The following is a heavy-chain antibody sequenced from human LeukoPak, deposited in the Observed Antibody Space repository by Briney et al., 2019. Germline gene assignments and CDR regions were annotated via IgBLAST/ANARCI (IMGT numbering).Heavy chain of an antibody. CDR3: ARLLAYCGGDCYSGTDY. V-gene: IGHV3-48*03. D-gene: IGHD2-21*02. Sequence: GGSLRLSCAASGFTFSSYEMNWVRQAPGKGLEWVSYISSSGSSIYYADSVKGRFTISRDNSKNTLYLQMGSLRAEDMAVYYCARLLAYCGGDCYSGTDYWGQGTLVTVSS. CDR2: ISSSGSSI. J-gene: IGHJ4*02. CDR1: GFTFSSYE.